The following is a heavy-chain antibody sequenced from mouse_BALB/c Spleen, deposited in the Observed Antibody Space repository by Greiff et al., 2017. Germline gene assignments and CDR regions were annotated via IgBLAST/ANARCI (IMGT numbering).Heavy chain of an antibody. V-gene: IGHV1S137*01. J-gene: IGHJ4*01. CDR1: GYTFTDYA. Sequence: VKLMESGAELVRPGVSVKISCKGSGYTFTDYAMHWVKQSHAKSLEWIGVISTYYGDASYNQKFKGKATMTVDKSSSTAYMELARLTSEDSAIYYCARRDLMDYWGQGTSVTVSS. CDR2: ISTYYGDA. CDR3: ARRDLMDY.